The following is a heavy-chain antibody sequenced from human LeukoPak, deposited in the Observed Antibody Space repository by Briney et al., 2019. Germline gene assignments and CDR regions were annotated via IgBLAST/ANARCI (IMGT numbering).Heavy chain of an antibody. J-gene: IGHJ2*01. V-gene: IGHV3-23*01. Sequence: GGSLRLSRAASGFTFRSYAMSWVRQAPGKGLEWVSALSGSGGSTYYADSVKGRFTISRDNAKNTLYLQMNRLRAEDTAVYYCAKEAVVTSLKLAWYFDLWGRGTLVTVSS. CDR2: LSGSGGST. D-gene: IGHD4-11*01. CDR1: GFTFRSYA. CDR3: AKEAVVTSLKLAWYFDL.